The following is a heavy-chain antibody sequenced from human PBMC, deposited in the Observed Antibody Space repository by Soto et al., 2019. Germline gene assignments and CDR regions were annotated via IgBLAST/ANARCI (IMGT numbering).Heavy chain of an antibody. V-gene: IGHV3-23*01. J-gene: IGHJ4*02. CDR3: AKDERGYCSGGSCYLGY. Sequence: GGSLRLSCAASGFTFSSYAMSWVRQAPGKGLEWVSAISGSGGSTYYADSVKGRFTISRDNSKNTLYLQMNSLRAEDTAVYYWAKDERGYCSGGSCYLGYWGQGTRVTVSS. CDR2: ISGSGGST. D-gene: IGHD2-15*01. CDR1: GFTFSSYA.